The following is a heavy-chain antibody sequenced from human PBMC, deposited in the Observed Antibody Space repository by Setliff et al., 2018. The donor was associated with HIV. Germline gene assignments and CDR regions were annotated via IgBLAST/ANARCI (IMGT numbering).Heavy chain of an antibody. CDR2: INHSGST. J-gene: IGHJ4*02. CDR1: GGSFTDIGGSFTDYY. Sequence: PSETLSLTCAVFGGSFTDIGGSFTDYYWIWIRQPPGTGLEWIGEINHSGSTHYNPSLKSRFTISVDTSKNQFSLKVNSVTAADTAVYYCSRGEFYCGTDCYWSSFDYWGQGILVTVSS. V-gene: IGHV4-34*01. D-gene: IGHD2-21*02. CDR3: SRGEFYCGTDCYWSSFDY.